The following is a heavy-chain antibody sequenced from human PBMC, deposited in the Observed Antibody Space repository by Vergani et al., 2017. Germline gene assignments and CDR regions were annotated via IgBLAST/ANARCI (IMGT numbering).Heavy chain of an antibody. V-gene: IGHV1-18*01. D-gene: IGHD3-10*01. CDR2: ISGYNGNT. Sequence: QVQLVQSGAEVKKPGASVKVSCKASGYSFTSYGISWVRQAPGQGLEWMGWISGYNGNTNYAQKFQGRVTTTTDTSTSTAYMELRSMRSDDTAVYYCSRDLHALTRFTMVRGVRTPYYWGQGTLVTVSS. J-gene: IGHJ4*02. CDR1: GYSFTSYG. CDR3: SRDLHALTRFTMVRGVRTPYY.